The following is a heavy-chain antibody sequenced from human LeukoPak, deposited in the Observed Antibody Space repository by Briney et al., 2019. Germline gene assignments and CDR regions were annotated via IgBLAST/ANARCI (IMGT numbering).Heavy chain of an antibody. D-gene: IGHD2-2*01. V-gene: IGHV1-18*01. Sequence: ASVKVSCKASGGTFSSYAISWVRQAPGQGLEWMGWISAYNGNTNYAQKLQGRVTMTTDTSTSTAYMELRSLRSDDTAVYYCARGVVVVPAAMMFGDTIYYYYYMDVWGKGTTVTISS. CDR1: GGTFSSYA. CDR2: ISAYNGNT. J-gene: IGHJ6*03. CDR3: ARGVVVVPAAMMFGDTIYYYYYMDV.